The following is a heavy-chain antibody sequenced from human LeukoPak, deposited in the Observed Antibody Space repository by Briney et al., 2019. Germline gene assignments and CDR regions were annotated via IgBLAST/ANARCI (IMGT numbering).Heavy chain of an antibody. V-gene: IGHV3-48*01. J-gene: IGHJ4*02. CDR1: GFTFSSYG. D-gene: IGHD3-22*01. Sequence: PGGSLRFSCAASGFTFSSYGMNWVRQAPGKGLEWVSYISSSSTIYYADSVKGRFTISRDNAKNSLYLQMNSLRAEDTAVYYCARDHLPSYYDSSGYYYPSWGQGTLVTVSS. CDR3: ARDHLPSYYDSSGYYYPS. CDR2: ISSSSTI.